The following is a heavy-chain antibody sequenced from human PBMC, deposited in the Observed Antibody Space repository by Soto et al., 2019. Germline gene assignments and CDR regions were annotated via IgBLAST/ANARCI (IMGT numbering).Heavy chain of an antibody. Sequence: EVQLEESGGGSVQLGESLRVSCVASGFTFRNQWMHWVRQVPGKGLVWVCRINGDGTRASYADFVKGRFTISRDNAQNLLFLQPNSLRVDETGIYHCAGGGAAGRGDAIDIWGPGTTVAVSS. CDR2: INGDGTRA. D-gene: IGHD3-10*01. CDR1: GFTFRNQW. J-gene: IGHJ3*02. V-gene: IGHV3-74*01. CDR3: AGGGAAGRGDAIDI.